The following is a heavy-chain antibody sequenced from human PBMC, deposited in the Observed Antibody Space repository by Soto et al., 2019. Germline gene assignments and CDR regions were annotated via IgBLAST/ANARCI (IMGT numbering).Heavy chain of an antibody. CDR1: GFTFSSHA. J-gene: IGHJ4*02. D-gene: IGHD6-19*01. V-gene: IGHV3-23*01. CDR2: TIDSGGRS. Sequence: GGSLRLSCAASGFTFSSHAMSWVRQAPGKGLEWVSSTIDSGGRSYHADSVRGRFTISRDNSKNTLYLQMNSLRADDTAIYYCAKDQMEQWLVGGYYDYWGQGALVTVSS. CDR3: AKDQMEQWLVGGYYDY.